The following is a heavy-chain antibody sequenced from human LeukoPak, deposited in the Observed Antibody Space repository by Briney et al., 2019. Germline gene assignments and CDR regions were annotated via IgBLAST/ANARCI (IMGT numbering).Heavy chain of an antibody. CDR1: GVSISSSSYY. V-gene: IGHV4-39*01. CDR3: ARHEGTAHYYFYMHL. J-gene: IGHJ6*03. CDR2: IYYSGST. D-gene: IGHD2-21*02. Sequence: SETLSLTCTVSGVSISSSSYYWGGLRQPPGKGLEGNVSIYYSGSTYYNPSLKSRVTISVDTSKNPFSLELSSVTAADTAVYYCARHEGTAHYYFYMHLWGKEPTVTISS.